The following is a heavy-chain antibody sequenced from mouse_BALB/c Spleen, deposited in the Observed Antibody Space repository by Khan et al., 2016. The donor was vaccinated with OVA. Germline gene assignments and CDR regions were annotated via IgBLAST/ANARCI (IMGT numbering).Heavy chain of an antibody. CDR3: ATQGNTYTWFAY. Sequence: VQLQQPGPELLKPGASVKMSCKASGYTFTSYVMHWVKQKPGQGLEWIGYIYPFNDDSKYSEKFKGKATLTSDTSSNTAYMELSSLTSEDSAVYCCATQGNTYTWFAYWGQGTLVTVSA. D-gene: IGHD2-1*01. CDR1: GYTFTSYV. CDR2: IYPFNDDS. V-gene: IGHV1S136*01. J-gene: IGHJ3*01.